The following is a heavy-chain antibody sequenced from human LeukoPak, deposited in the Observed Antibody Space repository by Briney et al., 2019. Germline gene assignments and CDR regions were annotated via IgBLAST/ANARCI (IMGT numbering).Heavy chain of an antibody. Sequence: GGSLRLSCAASGFTFSNWAITWVRQAPGMGLEWVSSISGDGSGTYYADSVKGRFTVSRDNSKDTLYSEINSLRVEDTAVYYCAKWAGSGEQTKRYFGPFDFWGQGTLVTVSS. D-gene: IGHD1/OR15-1a*01. J-gene: IGHJ4*02. CDR3: AKWAGSGEQTKRYFGPFDF. CDR2: ISGDGSGT. V-gene: IGHV3-23*01. CDR1: GFTFSNWA.